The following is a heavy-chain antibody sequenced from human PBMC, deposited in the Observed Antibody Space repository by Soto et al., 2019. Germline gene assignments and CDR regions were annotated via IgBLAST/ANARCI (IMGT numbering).Heavy chain of an antibody. CDR1: GYTFSSYN. J-gene: IGHJ6*03. Sequence: QVQLVQSGAEVKKPGASVKVSCKASGYTFSSYNINWVRQATGQGLEWMAWMNPNSGDTGYAQKCRGRVTMTRNTSISTAYRELSSLRSEDTAVYYCARDRGDYIDSSNYYLGVWGKGTTVTVSS. CDR3: ARDRGDYIDSSNYYLGV. D-gene: IGHD4-17*01. V-gene: IGHV1-8*01. CDR2: MNPNSGDT.